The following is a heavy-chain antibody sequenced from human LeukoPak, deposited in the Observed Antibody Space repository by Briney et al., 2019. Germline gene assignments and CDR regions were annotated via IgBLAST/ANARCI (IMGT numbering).Heavy chain of an antibody. Sequence: GGSLRLSCAASGFTFSSYAMSWVRQTPGKGLDWVSVIYTGGSTNYGDSVKGRFTISRDNSKNTLYLQMNSLRADDTAIYYCARGQSYCGADCYSDWGQGTLVTVSS. V-gene: IGHV3-66*01. CDR1: GFTFSSYA. CDR3: ARGQSYCGADCYSD. CDR2: IYTGGST. J-gene: IGHJ4*02. D-gene: IGHD2-21*02.